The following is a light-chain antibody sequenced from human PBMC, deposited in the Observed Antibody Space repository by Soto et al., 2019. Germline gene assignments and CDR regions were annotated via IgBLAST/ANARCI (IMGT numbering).Light chain of an antibody. CDR1: QDISSW. V-gene: IGKV1-12*01. Sequence: DIQMTQSPSSVSASVGDRVTITCRASQDISSWLAWYQQKPGKAPKLLIYATSSLQSGVPSRFSGSGSGTDFTLTTGTLPPEDFAPYYWKQANSSPIPFGQGTRLEIK. J-gene: IGKJ5*01. CDR2: ATS. CDR3: KQANSSPIP.